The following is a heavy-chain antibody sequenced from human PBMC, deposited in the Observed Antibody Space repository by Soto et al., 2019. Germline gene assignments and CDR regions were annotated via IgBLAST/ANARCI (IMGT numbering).Heavy chain of an antibody. V-gene: IGHV4-30-4*08. CDR1: GYSIMSVGYY. D-gene: IGHD3-22*01. CDR3: ARAEDSRGYHFDY. CDR2: IYYSGST. J-gene: IGHJ4*02. Sequence: PSETLSLTCTVSGYSIMSVGYYWNWIRQHPGKGLEWIGYIYYSGSTYYNPSLKSRVTISVDTSKDQFSLKLSSVTAADTAVYYCARAEDSRGYHFDYWGLGTLVTVSS.